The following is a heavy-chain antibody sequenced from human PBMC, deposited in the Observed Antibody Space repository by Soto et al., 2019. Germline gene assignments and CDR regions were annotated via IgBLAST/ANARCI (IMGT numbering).Heavy chain of an antibody. J-gene: IGHJ1*01. CDR2: IKQDGSEK. D-gene: IGHD3-3*01. CDR3: ERINEYYDFWSGYHPPGYFQH. V-gene: IGHV3-7*01. CDR1: GFTFSSYW. Sequence: EVQLVESGGGLVQPGGSLRLSCAASGFTFSSYWMSWVRQAPGKGLEWVANIKQDGSEKYYVDSVKGRFTISRDNAKNSLYLQMNSLRAEDTAVYYCERINEYYDFWSGYHPPGYFQHWGQGTLVTVSS.